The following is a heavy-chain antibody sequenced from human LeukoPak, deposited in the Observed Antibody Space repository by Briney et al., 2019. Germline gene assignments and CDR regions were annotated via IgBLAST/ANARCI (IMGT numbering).Heavy chain of an antibody. CDR1: GYTFTGYY. J-gene: IGHJ4*02. CDR3: AREAGGSGSH. Sequence: GASVKVSCKASGYTFTGYYMHWVRQAPGQGLEWMGWISAYNGNTNYAQKLQGRVTMTTDTSTSTAYMELRSLRSDDTAVYYCAREAGGSGSHWGQGTLVTVSS. D-gene: IGHD3-10*01. CDR2: ISAYNGNT. V-gene: IGHV1-18*04.